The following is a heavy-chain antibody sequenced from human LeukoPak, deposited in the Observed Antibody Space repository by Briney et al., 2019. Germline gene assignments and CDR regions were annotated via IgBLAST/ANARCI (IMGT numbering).Heavy chain of an antibody. CDR3: ARAYDFWSGYYPFDY. CDR1: GFTFSSYS. CDR2: ISSSSSTI. Sequence: GGSLRLSCAASGFTFSSYSMNWVRQAPGKGLEWVSYISSSSSTIYYADSVKGRFTISRDNAKNSLYLQMNSLRDEDTAVYYCARAYDFWSGYYPFDYWGQGTLVTVSS. J-gene: IGHJ4*02. V-gene: IGHV3-48*02. D-gene: IGHD3-3*01.